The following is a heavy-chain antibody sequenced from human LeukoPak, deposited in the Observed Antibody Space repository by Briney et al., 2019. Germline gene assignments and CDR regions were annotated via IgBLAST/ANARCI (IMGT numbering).Heavy chain of an antibody. D-gene: IGHD6-13*01. CDR1: GFTFTTYG. Sequence: TGGSLRLSCAASGFTFTTYGLHWVRQVPGKGLEWVAAIASNGGSEYYADSVKGRFTISRDNSKNTLFLQMNSLRPDDTAVYYCAKRGHYSINWYHYFDYWGQGTLVTVSS. J-gene: IGHJ4*02. CDR2: IASNGGSE. CDR3: AKRGHYSINWYHYFDY. V-gene: IGHV3-30*18.